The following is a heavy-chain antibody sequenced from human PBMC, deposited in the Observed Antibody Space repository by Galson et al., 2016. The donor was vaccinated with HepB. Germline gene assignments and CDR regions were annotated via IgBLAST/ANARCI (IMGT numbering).Heavy chain of an antibody. CDR3: AKHDSIFXGSGSSCYRGGFXP. CDR2: IYYTGST. CDR1: XXSIXXXSYX. Sequence: ETLXXTCTVSXXSIXXXSYXXXWXXXPPGXXLEXXGSIYYTGSTYYXPSLXSRLIISVDTSKNQFSLKLRSVTAADTAVFYLAKHDSIFXGSGSSCYRGGFXPWGQGXXVTXXX. J-gene: IGHJ5*02. D-gene: IGHD3-10*01. V-gene: IGHV4-39*01.